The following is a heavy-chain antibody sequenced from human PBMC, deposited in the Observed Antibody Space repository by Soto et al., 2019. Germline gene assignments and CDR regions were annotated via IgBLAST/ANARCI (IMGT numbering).Heavy chain of an antibody. CDR3: GRGRSGQIVVFY. CDR2: IGPGSGAT. J-gene: IGHJ4*02. CDR1: GYTFTGHY. D-gene: IGHD5-12*01. Sequence: ASVKVSCKASGYTFTGHYIHWVRQAPEQGPEWMGEIGPGSGATRYAQKFQGSVTMTRDMSITTVYMELNNLSADDTAVYYCGRGRSGQIVVFYWGQGTPVTVSS. V-gene: IGHV1-2*02.